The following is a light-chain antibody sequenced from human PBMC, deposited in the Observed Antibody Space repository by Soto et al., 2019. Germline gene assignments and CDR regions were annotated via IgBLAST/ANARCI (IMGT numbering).Light chain of an antibody. CDR1: QTISTC. CDR3: QQCLTTPRT. V-gene: IGKV1-39*01. CDR2: GAS. Sequence: DIQMTQFPSSLSASVGDRVTITCRASQTISTCLNWYQQKAGTAPKLLIYGASDLESGITSRFSGSGSGTYFTLTISSLQPEDFAIYYCQQCLTTPRTFGQGTRVEI. J-gene: IGKJ1*01.